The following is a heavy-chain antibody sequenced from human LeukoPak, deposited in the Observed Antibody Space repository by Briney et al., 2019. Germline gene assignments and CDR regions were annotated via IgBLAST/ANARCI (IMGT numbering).Heavy chain of an antibody. J-gene: IGHJ6*03. D-gene: IGHD3-3*01. V-gene: IGHV3-33*01. CDR1: GFTFSSYG. CDR2: IRYDGSNK. Sequence: PGGSLRLSCAASGFTFSSYGMHWVRQAPGKGLEWVAVIRYDGSNKYYADSVKGRFTISRDDAKNSLYLQMNSLRAEDTAVYYCARDMVRGMTDFWSGSSYYMDVWGKGTTVTVSS. CDR3: ARDMVRGMTDFWSGSSYYMDV.